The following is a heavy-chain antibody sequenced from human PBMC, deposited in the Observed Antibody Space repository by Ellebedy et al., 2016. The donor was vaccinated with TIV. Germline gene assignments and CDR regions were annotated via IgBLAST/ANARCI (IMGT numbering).Heavy chain of an antibody. D-gene: IGHD3-22*01. CDR1: GFTFSSYA. CDR2: ISYDGSNK. Sequence: GESLKISCAASGFTFSSYAMHWVRQAPGKGLEWVAVISYDGSNKYYADSVKGRFTISRDNSKNTLYLQMNSLRAEDTAVYYCASRVRRDSSGSSWGQGTLVTVSS. J-gene: IGHJ4*02. CDR3: ASRVRRDSSGSS. V-gene: IGHV3-30-3*01.